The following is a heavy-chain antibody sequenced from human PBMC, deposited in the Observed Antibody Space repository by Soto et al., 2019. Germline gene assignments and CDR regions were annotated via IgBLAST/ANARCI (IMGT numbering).Heavy chain of an antibody. CDR3: AKDTRDIVVVPAAMMYYYGMDV. Sequence: QVQLVESGGGVVQPGRSLRLSCAASGFTFSSYGMHWVRQAPGKGLEWVAVISYDGSNKYYADSVKGRFNISRDNSKNTLYMQMNSLRAEDTAVYYCAKDTRDIVVVPAAMMYYYGMDVWGQGTTVTVSS. D-gene: IGHD2-2*01. V-gene: IGHV3-30*18. J-gene: IGHJ6*02. CDR1: GFTFSSYG. CDR2: ISYDGSNK.